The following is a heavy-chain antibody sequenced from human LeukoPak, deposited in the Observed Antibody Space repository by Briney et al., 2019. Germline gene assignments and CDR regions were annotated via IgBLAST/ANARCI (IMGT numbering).Heavy chain of an antibody. CDR2: INPNSGGT. CDR1: GYTFTGYY. J-gene: IGHJ5*02. Sequence: SVKVSCKASGYTFTGYYMHWARQAPGQGLEWMGWINPNSGGTNYAQKFQGRVTMTRDTSISTAYMELSRLRSDDTAVYYCARAPIAVAANWFDPWGQGTLVTVSS. D-gene: IGHD6-19*01. V-gene: IGHV1-2*02. CDR3: ARAPIAVAANWFDP.